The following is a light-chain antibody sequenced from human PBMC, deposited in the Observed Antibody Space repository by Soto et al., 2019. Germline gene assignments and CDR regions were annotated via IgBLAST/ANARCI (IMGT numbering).Light chain of an antibody. CDR3: QQRSNWPPLT. CDR1: QSVSSY. CDR2: DAS. V-gene: IGKV3-11*01. J-gene: IGKJ4*01. Sequence: EIVLTQSPATLSLSPGERDTLSCRASQSVSSYLALYQQKPGQAPRLLIYDASNRATGIPARFSGSGSGTDFTLTISSLEPEDFAVYYCQQRSNWPPLTFGGGTKVEIK.